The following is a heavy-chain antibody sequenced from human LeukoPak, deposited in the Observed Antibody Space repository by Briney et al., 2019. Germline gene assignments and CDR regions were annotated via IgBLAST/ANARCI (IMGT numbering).Heavy chain of an antibody. Sequence: GGSLRLSCAASGFTFSSYAMHWVRQAPGKGLEWVAVISYDGSNKYYADSVKGRFTISRDNSKNTLYLQMNSLRVEDTAVYYCAKYAPPTTVVTRFLDYWGQGTLVTVSS. CDR2: ISYDGSNK. CDR1: GFTFSSYA. D-gene: IGHD4-23*01. J-gene: IGHJ4*02. CDR3: AKYAPPTTVVTRFLDY. V-gene: IGHV3-30-3*02.